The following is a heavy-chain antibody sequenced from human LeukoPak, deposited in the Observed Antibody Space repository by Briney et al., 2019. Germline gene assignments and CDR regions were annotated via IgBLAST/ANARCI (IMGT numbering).Heavy chain of an antibody. D-gene: IGHD3-10*01. CDR1: GGSISSSDYY. V-gene: IGHV4-61*02. Sequence: SQTLSLTCSVSGGSISSSDYYWSWIRQPAGKGLEWIGRIYTSESTNYNPSLKSRVTISVDTSRNQFSLKLSSVTAADTAVYYCARGLWFGDENPPYFDYWGQGILVTVSS. CDR2: IYTSEST. J-gene: IGHJ4*02. CDR3: ARGLWFGDENPPYFDY.